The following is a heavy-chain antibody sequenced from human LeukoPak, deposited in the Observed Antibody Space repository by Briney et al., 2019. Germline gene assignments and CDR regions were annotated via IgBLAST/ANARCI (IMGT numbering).Heavy chain of an antibody. CDR1: GFTFSSYA. CDR2: ISGSGGST. J-gene: IGHJ4*02. Sequence: AGGSLRLSCAASGFTFSSYAMSWVRQAPGKGLEWVSAISGSGGSTYYADSVKGRFTISRDNSKNTLYLQMNSLRAEDTAVYYCAKGGYDFPWVGDDLVRWGQGTLVTVSS. CDR3: AKGGYDFPWVGDDLVR. V-gene: IGHV3-23*01. D-gene: IGHD5-12*01.